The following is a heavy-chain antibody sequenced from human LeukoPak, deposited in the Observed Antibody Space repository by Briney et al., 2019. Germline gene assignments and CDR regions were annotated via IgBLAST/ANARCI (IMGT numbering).Heavy chain of an antibody. V-gene: IGHV3-11*04. J-gene: IGHJ4*02. CDR3: VRDFRFLEDY. CDR2: ISNSGSTI. Sequence: GGSLRLSCAASGFIFSDYYMSWIRQAPGKGLEWVSYISNSGSTIKYADSVKGRFTISRDNANNSLYLQMNSLRAEDTAVYYCVRDFRFLEDYWGQGTLVTVSS. CDR1: GFIFSDYY. D-gene: IGHD3-3*01.